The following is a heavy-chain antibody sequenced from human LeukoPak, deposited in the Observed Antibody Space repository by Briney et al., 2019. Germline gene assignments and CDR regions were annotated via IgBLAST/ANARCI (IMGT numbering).Heavy chain of an antibody. V-gene: IGHV1-18*01. CDR3: ARGPITGTTYINPYYYYYGMDV. D-gene: IGHD1-7*01. CDR2: ISAYNGNT. Sequence: ASVKVSCKASGYTFTSYGISWVRQAPGQGLEWMGWISAYNGNTNYAQKFQGRVTMTRNTSISTAYMELSSLRSEDTAVYYCARGPITGTTYINPYYYYYGMDVWGQGTTVTVSS. CDR1: GYTFTSYG. J-gene: IGHJ6*02.